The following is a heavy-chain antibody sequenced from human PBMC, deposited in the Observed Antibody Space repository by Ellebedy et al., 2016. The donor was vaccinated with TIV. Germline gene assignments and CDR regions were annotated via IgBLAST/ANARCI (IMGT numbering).Heavy chain of an antibody. CDR2: ISYHGTNT. V-gene: IGHV3-30*03. D-gene: IGHD2-8*01. CDR3: AREVRLLMVSAFDI. Sequence: GESLKISCAASGFTFSSYGMHWVRQAPGEGLEWVAVISYHGTNTHYADSVKGRSTISRDNSKNTLYLQMNSLRAEDTAVYYCAREVRLLMVSAFDIWGQGTMVTVSS. CDR1: GFTFSSYG. J-gene: IGHJ3*02.